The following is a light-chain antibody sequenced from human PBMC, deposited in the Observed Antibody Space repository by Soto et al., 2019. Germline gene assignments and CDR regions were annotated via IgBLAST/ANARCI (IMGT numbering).Light chain of an antibody. CDR3: QQRSNWPGT. J-gene: IGKJ5*01. CDR1: QSVSSY. Sequence: EIVFTQSPATLSLSPRERATLSCRASQSVSSYLALYQQKPGQAPRLLIYDASNRATGIPARFSGSGSGTDFTLTISSLEPEDFAVYYCQQRSNWPGTFGQGTRLE. CDR2: DAS. V-gene: IGKV3-11*01.